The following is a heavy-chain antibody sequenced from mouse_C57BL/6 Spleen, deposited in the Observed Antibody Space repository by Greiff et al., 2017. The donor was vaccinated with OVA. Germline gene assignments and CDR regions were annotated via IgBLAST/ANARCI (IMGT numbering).Heavy chain of an antibody. J-gene: IGHJ2*01. CDR3: ASSYYYGSSYGFDY. CDR1: GYSFTDYN. Sequence: VQLQQSGPELVKPGASVKISCKASGYSFTDYNMNWVKQSNGKSLEWIGVINPNYGTTSYNQKFKGKATLTVDQSSSTAYMQLNSLTSEDSAVYYCASSYYYGSSYGFDYWGKGTTLTVSS. D-gene: IGHD1-1*01. CDR2: INPNYGTT. V-gene: IGHV1-39*01.